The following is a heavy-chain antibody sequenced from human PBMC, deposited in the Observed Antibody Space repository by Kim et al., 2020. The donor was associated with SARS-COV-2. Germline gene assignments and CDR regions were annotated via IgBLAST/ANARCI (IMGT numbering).Heavy chain of an antibody. V-gene: IGHV3-30*02. Sequence: KGHFTISRDNSKSTLYLQMNSLRAEDTAVYYCAKDGYLYCSSTGCRVDYWGQGTLVTVPS. CDR3: AKDGYLYCSSTGCRVDY. J-gene: IGHJ4*02. D-gene: IGHD2-2*01.